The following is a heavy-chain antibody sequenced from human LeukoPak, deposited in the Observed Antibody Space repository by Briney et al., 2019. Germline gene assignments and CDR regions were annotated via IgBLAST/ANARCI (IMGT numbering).Heavy chain of an antibody. V-gene: IGHV3-30*02. J-gene: IGHJ4*02. CDR2: IRNDGNNK. CDR1: GLTFSSHG. CDR3: VRDADWSFDY. Sequence: GGSLRLSCGASGLTFSSHGMHWVRQAPGRGLEWVAFIRNDGNNKYYADSVKGRFTISRDNSKNTLYVQMNSLRVQDTAMYFCVRDADWSFDYWGQGTLVTVSS. D-gene: IGHD3-9*01.